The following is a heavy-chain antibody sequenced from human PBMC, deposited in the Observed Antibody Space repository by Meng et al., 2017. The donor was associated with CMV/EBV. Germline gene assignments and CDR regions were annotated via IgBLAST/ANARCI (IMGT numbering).Heavy chain of an antibody. CDR3: ARDSRGPRITGTDY. Sequence: GESLKISCAASGFTFSSYSMNWVRQAPGKGLEWVSSISSSSSYIYYADSVKGRFTISRDNAKNSLYLQMNSLRAEDTAVYYCARDSRGPRITGTDYWGQGTLVTVSS. CDR2: ISSSSSYI. V-gene: IGHV3-21*01. D-gene: IGHD1-20*01. J-gene: IGHJ4*02. CDR1: GFTFSSYS.